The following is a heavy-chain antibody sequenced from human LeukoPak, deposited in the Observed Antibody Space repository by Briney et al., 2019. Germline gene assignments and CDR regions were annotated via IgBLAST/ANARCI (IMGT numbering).Heavy chain of an antibody. D-gene: IGHD3-22*01. J-gene: IGHJ3*02. Sequence: PGGSLRLSCAASGFTFSDYYMSWIRQAPGKGLEWVSYISGSGSTIYYADSVKGRFTISRDNSKNTLYLQMNSLRAEDTAVYYCAKDRLIVVVIDAFDIWGQGTMVTVSS. CDR1: GFTFSDYY. CDR2: ISGSGSTI. CDR3: AKDRLIVVVIDAFDI. V-gene: IGHV3-11*01.